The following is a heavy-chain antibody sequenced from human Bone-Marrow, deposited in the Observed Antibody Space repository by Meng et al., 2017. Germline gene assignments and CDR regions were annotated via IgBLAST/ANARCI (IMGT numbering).Heavy chain of an antibody. J-gene: IGHJ4*02. V-gene: IGHV1-69*06. CDR1: GGTFSSYA. Sequence: QVQLVQSGAGVKKPGSSVKVSCKASGGTFSSYAISWVRHAPGQGLEWMGGIIPIFGTANYAQKFQGRVTITADKSTSTAYMELSSLRSEDTAVYYCARDSENIVGATRFDYWGQGTLVTVSS. CDR3: ARDSENIVGATRFDY. D-gene: IGHD1-26*01. CDR2: IIPIFGTA.